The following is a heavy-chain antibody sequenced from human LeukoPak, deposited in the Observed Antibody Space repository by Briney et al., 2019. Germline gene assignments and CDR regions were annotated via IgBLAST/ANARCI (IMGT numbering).Heavy chain of an antibody. Sequence: SETLSLTCTVSGGSISSSSYYWGWIRQPPGKGLEWIGSIYYSGSTYYNPSLKSRVTISVDTSKNQFSLKLSSVTAADTAVYYCAREESYYDSSGYCYWFDPWGQGTLVTVSS. CDR3: AREESYYDSSGYCYWFDP. D-gene: IGHD3-22*01. CDR2: IYYSGST. V-gene: IGHV4-39*07. CDR1: GGSISSSSYY. J-gene: IGHJ5*02.